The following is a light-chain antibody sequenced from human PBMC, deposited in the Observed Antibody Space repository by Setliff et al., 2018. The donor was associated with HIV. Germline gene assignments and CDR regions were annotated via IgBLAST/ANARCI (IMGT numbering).Light chain of an antibody. V-gene: IGLV2-14*03. J-gene: IGLJ1*01. CDR3: SSYTSNARV. Sequence: QSALTQPASVSGSPGQSITISCTGTSSDVGGYNYVSWYQHHPGKAPKLMIYDVSSRPSGVSNRFPGSKSGNTASLTISGLQAEDEADYYCSSYTSNARVFGTGTKVTVL. CDR1: SSDVGGYNY. CDR2: DVS.